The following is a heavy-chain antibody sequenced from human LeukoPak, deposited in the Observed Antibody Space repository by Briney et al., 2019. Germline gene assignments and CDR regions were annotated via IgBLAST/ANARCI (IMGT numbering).Heavy chain of an antibody. Sequence: GASVKVSCKASGYTLTSYYMDWVRQAPGQGLEWMGIINPSGGSTSYAQKFQGRVTMTRDTSTSTVYMELSSLRCEDTAVYYCALERRLIDYYYGMDVWGQGTTVTVSS. D-gene: IGHD1-1*01. J-gene: IGHJ6*02. CDR3: ALERRLIDYYYGMDV. CDR1: GYTLTSYY. V-gene: IGHV1-46*01. CDR2: INPSGGST.